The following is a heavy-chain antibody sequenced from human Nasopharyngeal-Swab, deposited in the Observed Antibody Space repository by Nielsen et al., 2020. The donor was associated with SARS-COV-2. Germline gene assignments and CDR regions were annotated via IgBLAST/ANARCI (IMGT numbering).Heavy chain of an antibody. Sequence: WIRHPGKGLEWLGEINHSGSTNYNPSLKSRVTISVDTSKNQFSLKLSSVTAADTAVYYCARGGITMVRGVIARAQPHYYYYMDVWGKGTTVTVSS. D-gene: IGHD3-10*01. CDR2: INHSGST. J-gene: IGHJ6*03. CDR3: ARGGITMVRGVIARAQPHYYYYMDV. V-gene: IGHV4-34*01.